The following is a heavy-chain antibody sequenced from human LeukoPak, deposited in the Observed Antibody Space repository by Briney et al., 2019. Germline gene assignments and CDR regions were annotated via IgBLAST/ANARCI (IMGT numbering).Heavy chain of an antibody. V-gene: IGHV4-39*07. D-gene: IGHD2-8*02. CDR1: GGSLSSSSYY. J-gene: IGHJ4*02. Sequence: SETLSLTCTVSGGSLSSSSYYWGWIRQPPGKGLEWIGSIYYSGSTYYHPYLKSRVTISVDTSKNQFSLKLSSVTAADTAVYYCARDSLLSLDHWRQRTLVTVSS. CDR2: IYYSGST. CDR3: ARDSLLSLDH.